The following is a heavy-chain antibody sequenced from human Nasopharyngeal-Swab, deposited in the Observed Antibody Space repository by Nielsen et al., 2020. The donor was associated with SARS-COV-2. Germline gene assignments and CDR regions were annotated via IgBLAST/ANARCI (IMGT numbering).Heavy chain of an antibody. CDR1: GYTLTELS. Sequence: ASVKVSCKVSGYTLTELSMHWVRQAPGKGLEWMGGFDPEDGETIYAQKFQGRVTMTEDTSTDTAYIELSSLRSEDTAVYYCATDLRYCTNGVCYTKAADAFDIWGQGTMVTVSS. V-gene: IGHV1-24*01. CDR2: FDPEDGET. CDR3: ATDLRYCTNGVCYTKAADAFDI. J-gene: IGHJ3*02. D-gene: IGHD2-8*01.